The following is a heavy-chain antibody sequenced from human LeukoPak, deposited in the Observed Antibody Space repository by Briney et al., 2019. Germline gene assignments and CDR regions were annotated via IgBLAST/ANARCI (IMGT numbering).Heavy chain of an antibody. CDR1: GGSISSHY. D-gene: IGHD3-3*01. CDR3: ARGTSLDFWSGYYTGIEFDY. Sequence: SETLSLTCTVSGGSISSHYWSWIRQPPGKGLEWIGYIYCSGSTNYNPSLKSRVTISVDTSKNQFSLKLTSVTAADTAVYYCARGTSLDFWSGYYTGIEFDYWGQGTLVTVSS. J-gene: IGHJ4*02. V-gene: IGHV4-59*11. CDR2: IYCSGST.